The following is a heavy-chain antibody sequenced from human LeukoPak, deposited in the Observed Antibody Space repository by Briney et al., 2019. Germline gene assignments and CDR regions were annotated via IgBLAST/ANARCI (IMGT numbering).Heavy chain of an antibody. CDR1: GGSISSGDYY. D-gene: IGHD3-10*01. CDR3: ARKFWFGESLDY. J-gene: IGHJ4*02. Sequence: PSETLSLTCTVSGGSISSGDYYWGWIRQPPGKGLEWIGYIYYSGSTYYNPSLKSRVTISVDTSKNQFSLKLSSVTAADTAVYYCARKFWFGESLDYWGQGTLVTVSS. CDR2: IYYSGST. V-gene: IGHV4-30-4*01.